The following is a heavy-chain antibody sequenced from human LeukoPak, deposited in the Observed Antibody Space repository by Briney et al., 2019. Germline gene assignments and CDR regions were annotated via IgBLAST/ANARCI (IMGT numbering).Heavy chain of an antibody. V-gene: IGHV4-59*12. CDR3: AREFIAVAGTWWFDP. J-gene: IGHJ5*02. CDR2: IYYSGST. CDR1: GGSISNKY. Sequence: SETLSLTCTVSGGSISNKYWSWIRQPPGKGLEWIGYIYYSGSTNYNPSLKSRVTILVDTSKNQFSLKLSSVTAADTAVYYCAREFIAVAGTWWFDPWGQGTLVTVSS. D-gene: IGHD6-19*01.